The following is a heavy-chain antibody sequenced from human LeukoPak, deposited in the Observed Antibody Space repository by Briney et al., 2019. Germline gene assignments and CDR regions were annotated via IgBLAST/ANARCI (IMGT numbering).Heavy chain of an antibody. Sequence: PGGSLRLSCAASGFTFSSYAMSWVRQAPGKGLEWVSAISGSGGSTYYADSVKGRFTISRDNSKNTLYLQMNSLRAEDTAVYYCARDTTAGAPYYYYYMDVWGKGTTVTISS. CDR2: ISGSGGST. CDR1: GFTFSSYA. V-gene: IGHV3-23*01. CDR3: ARDTTAGAPYYYYYMDV. J-gene: IGHJ6*03. D-gene: IGHD1-1*01.